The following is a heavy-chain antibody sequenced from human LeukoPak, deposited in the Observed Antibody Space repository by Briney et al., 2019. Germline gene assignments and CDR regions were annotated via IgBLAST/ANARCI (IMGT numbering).Heavy chain of an antibody. CDR3: ARDSPRSFDY. V-gene: IGHV3-9*01. CDR2: ISWNSGSI. J-gene: IGHJ4*02. Sequence: GGSLRLSCAASGFTFDDYAMHWVRQAPGKGLEWVSGISWNSGSIGYADSVKGRFTISRDNAKNSLYLQMNSLRAEDTALYYCARDSPRSFDYWGQGTLVTVSS. CDR1: GFTFDDYA.